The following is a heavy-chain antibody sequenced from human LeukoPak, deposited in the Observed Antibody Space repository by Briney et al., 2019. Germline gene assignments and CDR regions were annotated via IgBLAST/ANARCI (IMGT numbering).Heavy chain of an antibody. CDR1: GYTFTSYG. CDR3: ASDYYDSSGYYYPFDY. J-gene: IGHJ4*02. Sequence: ASVKVSGKASGYTFTSYGISWVRQAPGQGLEWMGWISAYNGNTNYAQKLQGRVTMTTDTSTSTAYMELRSLRSDDTAVYYCASDYYDSSGYYYPFDYWGQGTLVTVSS. D-gene: IGHD3-22*01. V-gene: IGHV1-18*01. CDR2: ISAYNGNT.